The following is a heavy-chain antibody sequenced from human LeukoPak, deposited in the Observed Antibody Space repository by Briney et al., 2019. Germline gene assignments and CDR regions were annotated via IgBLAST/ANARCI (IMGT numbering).Heavy chain of an antibody. CDR1: GYTFTNYD. V-gene: IGHV1-8*01. CDR3: VTYTNCADAFHI. Sequence: ASVKVSCKASGYTFTNYDINWVRQATGQGPEWMGWMNPNSGNTGYAQGFQGRVTMTRDTSISTAYMELSRLRSEDTAVYYCVTYTNCADAFHIWGQGTMVTVSS. D-gene: IGHD4-4*01. J-gene: IGHJ3*02. CDR2: MNPNSGNT.